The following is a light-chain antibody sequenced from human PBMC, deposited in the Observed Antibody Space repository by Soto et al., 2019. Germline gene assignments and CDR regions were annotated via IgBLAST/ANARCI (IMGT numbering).Light chain of an antibody. CDR2: SNN. CDR1: SSNIGSNT. Sequence: QAVGTQPPSASGTPGRSVTISCSGSSSNIGSNTVNWYQQLPGTAPKLLIYSNNQRPSGVPDRFSGSKSGTSASLAISGLQSEDEADYYCAAWDDSLNGYVFGTGTKVTVL. J-gene: IGLJ1*01. V-gene: IGLV1-44*01. CDR3: AAWDDSLNGYV.